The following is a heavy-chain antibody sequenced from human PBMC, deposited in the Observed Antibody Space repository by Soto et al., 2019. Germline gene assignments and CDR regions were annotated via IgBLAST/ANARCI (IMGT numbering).Heavy chain of an antibody. Sequence: GGSLRLSCADSGFTFSDSAMGWDRQAPGKGLEWVSSSSASGYSTYYADSVKGRFTISRDTSKNTLYLQTNSLRAEDTAMYYCVKMGRDVYKPIDSWGQGSLVTVSS. CDR1: GFTFSDSA. CDR2: SSASGYST. J-gene: IGHJ4*02. CDR3: VKMGRDVYKPIDS. D-gene: IGHD3-16*01. V-gene: IGHV3-23*01.